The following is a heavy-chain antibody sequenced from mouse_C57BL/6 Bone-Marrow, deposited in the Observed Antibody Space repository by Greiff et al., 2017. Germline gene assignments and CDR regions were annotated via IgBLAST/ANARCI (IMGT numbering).Heavy chain of an antibody. J-gene: IGHJ2*01. CDR1: GFTFSSYG. Sequence: EVKLVESGGDLVKPGGSLKLSYAASGFTFSSYGMSWVRQTPDKRLEWVATISSGGSYTYYPDSVKGRFTISRDNAKNTLYLQMSSLKSEDTAMYYCARLWTTVVAKTDYWGQGTTLTVSS. V-gene: IGHV5-6*01. CDR3: ARLWTTVVAKTDY. D-gene: IGHD1-1*01. CDR2: ISSGGSYT.